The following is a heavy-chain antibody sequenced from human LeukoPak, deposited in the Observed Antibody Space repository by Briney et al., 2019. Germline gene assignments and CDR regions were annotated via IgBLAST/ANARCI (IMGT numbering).Heavy chain of an antibody. D-gene: IGHD3-9*01. CDR1: GFTFSSYA. CDR3: AKDAGSLLRYFDWPYFDY. CDR2: ISGSGGST. J-gene: IGHJ4*02. Sequence: GGSLRLSCAASGFTFSSYAMSRVRQAPGKGLEWVSAISGSGGSTYYADSVKGRFTISRDNSKNTLYLQMNSLRAEDTAVYYCAKDAGSLLRYFDWPYFDYWGQGTLVTVSS. V-gene: IGHV3-23*01.